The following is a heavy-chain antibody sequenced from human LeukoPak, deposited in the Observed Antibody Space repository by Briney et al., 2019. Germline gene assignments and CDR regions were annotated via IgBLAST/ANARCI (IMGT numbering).Heavy chain of an antibody. CDR3: ARSGDGTFGSGSYYSDY. V-gene: IGHV4-61*02. J-gene: IGHJ4*02. CDR1: GGSITSGSYY. CDR2: IYTSGST. Sequence: SQTLSLTCTVSGGSITSGSYYWSWIRQPAGKGLEWIGRIYTSGSTNYNPSLKSRVTISLDTSKNQFSLKLSSVTAADTAVYYCARSGDGTFGSGSYYSDYWGQGTLVTVSS. D-gene: IGHD3-10*01.